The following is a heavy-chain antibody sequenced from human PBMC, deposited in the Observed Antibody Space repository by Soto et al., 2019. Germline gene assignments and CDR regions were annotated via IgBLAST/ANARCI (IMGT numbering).Heavy chain of an antibody. D-gene: IGHD3-3*01. J-gene: IGHJ4*02. CDR1: GFTFSTIW. Sequence: EVQLVESGGGLVKPGASLRLSCAASGFTFSTIWMSWVRQAPGKGLEWVGRIKSRTTGGTADYAAPVQGRFTISRDDSTTTLYLQMNSLKTEDTAIYYCAKTFYSDRFFDYWGQGNLVTVSS. CDR2: IKSRTTGGTA. CDR3: AKTFYSDRFFDY. V-gene: IGHV3-15*01.